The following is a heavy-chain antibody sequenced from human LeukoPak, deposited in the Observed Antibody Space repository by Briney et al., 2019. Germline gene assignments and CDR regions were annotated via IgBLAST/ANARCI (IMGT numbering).Heavy chain of an antibody. D-gene: IGHD2-2*01. V-gene: IGHV3-23*01. CDR2: ISGSGGST. CDR1: GFTFSSYG. CDR3: AKDESAVVVPAAMNSLDAFDI. Sequence: PGGTLRLSCAASGFTFSSYGMSWVRQAPGKGLEWVSAISGSGGSTYYADSVKGRFTISRDNSKNTLYLQMNSLRAEDTAVYYCAKDESAVVVPAAMNSLDAFDIWGQGTMVTVSS. J-gene: IGHJ3*02.